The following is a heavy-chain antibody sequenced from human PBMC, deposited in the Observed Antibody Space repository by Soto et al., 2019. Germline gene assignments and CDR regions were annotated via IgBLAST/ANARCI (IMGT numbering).Heavy chain of an antibody. V-gene: IGHV1-18*01. CDR2: ISPFNGHT. D-gene: IGHD1-26*01. CDR1: GYTFTNYV. Sequence: QVQLVQSGGEVKKPGASVKVSCKPSGYTFTNYVISWARRAPGQGLEWMGWISPFNGHTKYAQKFQGRVTLTTDTSTSTAYMELRSLIYDDTAVYYCARDAGSESYLAYWGQGTLVTVSS. J-gene: IGHJ4*02. CDR3: ARDAGSESYLAY.